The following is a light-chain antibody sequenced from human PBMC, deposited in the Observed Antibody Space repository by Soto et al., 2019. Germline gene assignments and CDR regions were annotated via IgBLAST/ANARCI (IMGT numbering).Light chain of an antibody. V-gene: IGKV3-20*01. Sequence: EIVLTQSPGTLSLSPGERATLSCRASQSVSGSYVAWYQQKPGQAPRLLIYGASGRATGIPDRFSGSGSGTDFTLTISRLEPEDFAVYYCQQYGSSPPYTFGQGTKVDIK. CDR1: QSVSGSY. CDR3: QQYGSSPPYT. CDR2: GAS. J-gene: IGKJ2*01.